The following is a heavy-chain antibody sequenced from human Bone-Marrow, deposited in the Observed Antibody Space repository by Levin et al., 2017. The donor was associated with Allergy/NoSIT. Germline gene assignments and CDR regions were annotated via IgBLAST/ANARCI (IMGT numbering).Heavy chain of an antibody. J-gene: IGHJ6*02. V-gene: IGHV3-30*03. CDR3: ARDLTFRYRGTYYYAMDV. CDR1: GFTFSDYG. Sequence: SCAASGFTFSDYGMHWVRQAPGKGLEWVAVISYDGSSKYDAVSVRGRFTISRDSSGNTLSLQMNSLRVEDTAIYYCARDLTFRYRGTYYYAMDVWGQGTAVTVSS. D-gene: IGHD3-16*02. CDR2: ISYDGSSK.